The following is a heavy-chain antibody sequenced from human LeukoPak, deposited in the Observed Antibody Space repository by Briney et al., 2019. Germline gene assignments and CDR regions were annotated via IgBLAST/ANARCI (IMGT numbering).Heavy chain of an antibody. V-gene: IGHV1-18*04. Sequence: ASVKVSCKASGYIFTSYGISWVRQAPGQGLEWMGWISPYNGNTKYAQKFQGRVTITADESTSTAYMELSSLRSEDTAVYYCARGGGGYCSSTSCYWDIWGQGTMVTVSS. J-gene: IGHJ3*02. CDR1: GYIFTSYG. D-gene: IGHD2-2*01. CDR3: ARGGGGYCSSTSCYWDI. CDR2: ISPYNGNT.